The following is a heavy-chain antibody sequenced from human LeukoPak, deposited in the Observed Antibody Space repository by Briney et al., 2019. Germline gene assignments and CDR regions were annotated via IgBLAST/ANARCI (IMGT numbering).Heavy chain of an antibody. Sequence: GESLKISCKGSGYSFTSYWIGWVRQMPGKGLEWMGIIYPGDSDTRYSPSFQGQVTISADKSISTAYLQWSSLKASDTAMYYCARQDPFCSGGSCYYFDYWGQGTLVTVSS. CDR3: ARQDPFCSGGSCYYFDY. D-gene: IGHD2-15*01. J-gene: IGHJ4*02. CDR1: GYSFTSYW. V-gene: IGHV5-51*01. CDR2: IYPGDSDT.